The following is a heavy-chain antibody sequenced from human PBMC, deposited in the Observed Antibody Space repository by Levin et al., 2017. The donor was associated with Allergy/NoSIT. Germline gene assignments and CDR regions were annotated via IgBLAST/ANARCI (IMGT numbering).Heavy chain of an antibody. J-gene: IGHJ4*02. Sequence: SETLSLTCTVSDYSISSGYNWGWIRQPPGKGLEWIGNVYHTGSAYYNPSLKSRVTLLVDRPTNRFSLKQSSVTAADTAVYFCAGQRAAVGAFDYWGQGALVTVSS. D-gene: IGHD6-13*01. V-gene: IGHV4-38-2*02. CDR1: DYSISSGYN. CDR3: AGQRAAVGAFDY. CDR2: VYHTGSA.